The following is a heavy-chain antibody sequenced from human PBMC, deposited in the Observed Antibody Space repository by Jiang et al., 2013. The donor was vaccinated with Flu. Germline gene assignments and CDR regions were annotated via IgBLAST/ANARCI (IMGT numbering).Heavy chain of an antibody. CDR1: GGSISSGGYS. Sequence: GPGLVKPSQTLSLTCAVSGGSISSGGYSWSWIRQPPGKGLEWIGYIYHSGSTYYNPSLKSRVTISVDRSKNQFSLKLSSVTAADTAVYYCARAVDTAMVGALYYFDYWGQGTLVTVSS. CDR2: IYHSGST. V-gene: IGHV4-30-2*01. CDR3: ARAVDTAMVGALYYFDY. D-gene: IGHD5-18*01. J-gene: IGHJ4*02.